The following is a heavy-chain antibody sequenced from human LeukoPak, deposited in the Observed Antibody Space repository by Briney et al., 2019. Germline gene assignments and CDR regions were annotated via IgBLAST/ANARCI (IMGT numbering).Heavy chain of an antibody. J-gene: IGHJ4*02. CDR3: AKDQPSGSSGWYWDY. CDR1: GFTFSNYG. D-gene: IGHD6-13*01. CDR2: IRSDGSYK. V-gene: IGHV3-30*02. Sequence: GGSLRLSCAASGFTFSNYGVHWVRQAPGKGLEWVAFIRSDGSYKYYADSVKGRFTISRDNSMNTLYLQMNSLRAEDTAMYYCAKDQPSGSSGWYWDYWGQGTLVTVSS.